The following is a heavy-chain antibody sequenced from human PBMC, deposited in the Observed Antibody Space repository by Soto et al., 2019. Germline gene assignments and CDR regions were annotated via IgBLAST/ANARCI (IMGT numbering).Heavy chain of an antibody. CDR3: SRGPPGDSKTNWFDP. Sequence: ASVKVSCKASGYTFTDYYIHWVRHAPGQGLQWMGWINPNSGGTNYAQKFQGRVTMTRDTSISTAYMELSRLRSDDTAVYYCSRGPPGDSKTNWFDPWGQGTLVTVSS. J-gene: IGHJ5*02. D-gene: IGHD4-4*01. CDR1: GYTFTDYY. CDR2: INPNSGGT. V-gene: IGHV1-2*02.